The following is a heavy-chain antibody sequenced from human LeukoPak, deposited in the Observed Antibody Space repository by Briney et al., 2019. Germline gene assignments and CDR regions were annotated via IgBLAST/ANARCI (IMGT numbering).Heavy chain of an antibody. CDR3: ASPYSSRWYELCY. Sequence: PGGSLRLSCAPSGFTFSHYWMSWVRQAPGKGLEWVSSISSSSSYIYYADSVKGRFTISRDNAKNSLYLQMNSLRAEDTAVYYCASPYSSRWYELCYWGQGTLVTVSS. V-gene: IGHV3-21*01. CDR2: ISSSSSYI. J-gene: IGHJ4*02. D-gene: IGHD6-13*01. CDR1: GFTFSHYW.